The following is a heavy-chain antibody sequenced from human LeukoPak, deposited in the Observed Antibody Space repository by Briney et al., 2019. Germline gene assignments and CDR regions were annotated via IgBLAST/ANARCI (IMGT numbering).Heavy chain of an antibody. J-gene: IGHJ6*02. D-gene: IGHD4-23*01. CDR1: GGSISSSSYY. Sequence: PSETLSLTCTVSGGSISSSSYYWGWIRQPPGKGLEWIGSIYYSGSTYYNPSLKSRVTISVDTSKNQFSLKLSSVTAADTAVYYCARVGPLGRGGNFYYFYTMDVWGQGTTVTVSS. V-gene: IGHV4-39*07. CDR2: IYYSGST. CDR3: ARVGPLGRGGNFYYFYTMDV.